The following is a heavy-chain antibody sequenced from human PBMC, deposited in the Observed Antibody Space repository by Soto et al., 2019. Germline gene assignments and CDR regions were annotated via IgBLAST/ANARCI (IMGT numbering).Heavy chain of an antibody. V-gene: IGHV4-39*01. CDR2: IYYSGST. J-gene: IGHJ4*02. CDR1: GGSISSSSYY. CDR3: ARHPTRIAVAGTGGDY. Sequence: QLQLQESGPGLVKSSETLSLTCTVSGGSISSSSYYWGWIRQPPGKGLEWIGSIYYSGSTYYNPSLKSRVTISVDTSKNQFSLKLSSVSAADTAVYYCARHPTRIAVAGTGGDYWGQGTLVTVSS. D-gene: IGHD6-19*01.